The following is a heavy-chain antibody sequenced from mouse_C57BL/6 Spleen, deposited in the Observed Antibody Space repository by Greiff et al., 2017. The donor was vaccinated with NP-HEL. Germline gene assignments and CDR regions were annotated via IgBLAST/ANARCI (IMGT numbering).Heavy chain of an antibody. CDR3: ARSPHYYGSSGYFDV. Sequence: VQLQQSGPELVKPGALVKISCKASGYSFTGYYMNWVKQSPEKSLEWIGEINPSTGGTTYNQKFKAKATLTVDKSSSTAYMQLESLTSEDSAVYYCARSPHYYGSSGYFDVWGTGTTVTVSS. V-gene: IGHV1-42*01. CDR2: INPSTGGT. D-gene: IGHD1-1*01. CDR1: GYSFTGYY. J-gene: IGHJ1*03.